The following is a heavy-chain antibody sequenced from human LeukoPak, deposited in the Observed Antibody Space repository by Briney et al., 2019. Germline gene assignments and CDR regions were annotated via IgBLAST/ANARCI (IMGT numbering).Heavy chain of an antibody. V-gene: IGHV5-51*01. Sequence: GESLKISCQGSGYTFTSYWIGWVRQMPGKGLEWMGIIHPGDSDTRYSPSFQGQVTISADKSISTAYLQWSSLKASDTAIYYCARQSTVTTSLDAFDIWGQGTMVTVSS. CDR3: ARQSTVTTSLDAFDI. CDR1: GYTFTSYW. D-gene: IGHD4-17*01. J-gene: IGHJ3*02. CDR2: IHPGDSDT.